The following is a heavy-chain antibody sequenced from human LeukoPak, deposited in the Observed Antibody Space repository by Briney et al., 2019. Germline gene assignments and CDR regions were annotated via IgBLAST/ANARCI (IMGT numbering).Heavy chain of an antibody. Sequence: GGSLRLSCATSGFTFSHYGMHWVRQAPGRGLDWVAHIRYDESDKYYADSVKGRFAISRDNAKNSLYLQMNSLRAEDTAVYYCARDDGFSLSSTAAYNWFDPWGQGTLVTVSS. V-gene: IGHV3-30*02. CDR2: IRYDESDK. CDR3: ARDDGFSLSSTAAYNWFDP. D-gene: IGHD6-13*01. CDR1: GFTFSHYG. J-gene: IGHJ5*02.